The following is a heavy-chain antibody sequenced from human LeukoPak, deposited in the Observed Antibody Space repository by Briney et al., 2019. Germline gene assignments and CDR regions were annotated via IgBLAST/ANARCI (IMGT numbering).Heavy chain of an antibody. J-gene: IGHJ3*02. CDR2: FDPEDGET. CDR1: GGTFSSYA. Sequence: GASVKVSCKASGGTFSSYAISWVRQAPGQGLEWMGGFDPEDGETIYAQKFQGRVTMTEDTSTDTAYMELSSLRSEDTAVYYCATSETTAAFDIWGQGTMVTVSS. CDR3: ATSETTAAFDI. V-gene: IGHV1-24*01. D-gene: IGHD4-11*01.